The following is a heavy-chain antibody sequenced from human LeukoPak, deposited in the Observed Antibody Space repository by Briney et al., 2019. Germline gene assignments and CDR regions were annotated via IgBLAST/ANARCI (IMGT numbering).Heavy chain of an antibody. J-gene: IGHJ4*02. CDR2: IYYSGST. Sequence: RSQTLSLTCTVSGGSISSGDYYWTWIRQPPGKGLEWIGYIYYSGSTYYNPSLKSRVTISVDTSKNQFSLKLSSVTAADTAVYYCVRGYTFSNYKYYFDYWGQGTLVTVSS. CDR1: GGSISSGDYY. D-gene: IGHD4-11*01. V-gene: IGHV4-30-4*01. CDR3: VRGYTFSNYKYYFDY.